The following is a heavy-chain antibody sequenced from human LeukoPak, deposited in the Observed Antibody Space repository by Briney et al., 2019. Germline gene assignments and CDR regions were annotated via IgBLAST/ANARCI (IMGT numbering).Heavy chain of an antibody. Sequence: PGGSLRLSCAASGFSFRTYGMHWVRQAPGKGLEWVAVISYDGSNKYYADSVKGRFTISRDNSKNTLYLQMNSLRADDTAVYFCARETRYTYEYETRFYFDYWGQGTLVTVSS. CDR2: ISYDGSNK. CDR1: GFSFRTYG. J-gene: IGHJ4*02. CDR3: ARETRYTYEYETRFYFDY. D-gene: IGHD3-16*01. V-gene: IGHV3-30*03.